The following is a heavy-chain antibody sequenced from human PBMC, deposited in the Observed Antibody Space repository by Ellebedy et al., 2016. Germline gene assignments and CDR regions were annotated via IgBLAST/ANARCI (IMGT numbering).Heavy chain of an antibody. CDR3: ASSGAGLHYYYGMDV. CDR1: GFTFSSYW. V-gene: IGHV3-74*01. J-gene: IGHJ6*02. CDR2: INSDGSST. D-gene: IGHD2-15*01. Sequence: GGSLRLXXAASGFTFSSYWMHWVRQAPGKGLVWVSRINSDGSSTSYADSVKGRFTISRDNAKNTLYLQMNSLRAEDTAVYYCASSGAGLHYYYGMDVWGQGTTVTVSS.